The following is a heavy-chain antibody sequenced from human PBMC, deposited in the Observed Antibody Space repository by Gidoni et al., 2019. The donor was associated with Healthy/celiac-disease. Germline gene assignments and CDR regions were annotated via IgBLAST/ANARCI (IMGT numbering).Heavy chain of an antibody. Sequence: QVQLQESGPGLVKPSETLSLTCAVSGYSISSGSYWGWIRQPPGKGLEWIGSIYHSGSTYYNPSLKSRVTISVDTSKNQFSLKLSSVTAADTAVYYCARDGRYYDFWSGYRPPKDFDYWGQGTLVTVSS. J-gene: IGHJ4*02. D-gene: IGHD3-3*01. CDR3: ARDGRYYDFWSGYRPPKDFDY. V-gene: IGHV4-38-2*02. CDR1: GYSISSGSY. CDR2: IYHSGST.